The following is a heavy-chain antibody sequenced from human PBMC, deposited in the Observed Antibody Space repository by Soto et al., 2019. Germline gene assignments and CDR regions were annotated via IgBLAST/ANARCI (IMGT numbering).Heavy chain of an antibody. CDR3: ARVPTMVRGVIGWFDP. CDR1: GGSISSGGYY. J-gene: IGHJ5*02. Sequence: LSLTCTVSGGSISSGGYYWSWIRQHPGKGLEWIGYIYYSGSTYYNPSLKSRVTISVDTSKNQFSLKLSSVTAADTAVYYCARVPTMVRGVIGWFDPWGQGTLVTVSS. D-gene: IGHD3-10*01. CDR2: IYYSGST. V-gene: IGHV4-31*03.